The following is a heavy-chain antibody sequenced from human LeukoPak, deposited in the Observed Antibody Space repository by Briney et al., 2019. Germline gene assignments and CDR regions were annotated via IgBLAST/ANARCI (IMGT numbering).Heavy chain of an antibody. D-gene: IGHD3-3*01. CDR3: AXXGSYYDFWSGYYKDYYMDV. CDR2: IYPGDSDT. V-gene: IGHV5-51*01. J-gene: IGHJ6*03. CDR1: GYSFTSYW. Sequence: GESLKISCKGSGYSFTSYWIGWVRQMPGKGLEWMGIIYPGDSDTRYSPSFQGQVTISADKSISTAYLQWSSLKASDTAMYYCAXXGSYYDFWSGYYKDYYMDVWGKGTTVTVSS.